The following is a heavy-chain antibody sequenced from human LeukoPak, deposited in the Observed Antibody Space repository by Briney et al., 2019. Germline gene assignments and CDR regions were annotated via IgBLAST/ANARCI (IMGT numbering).Heavy chain of an antibody. V-gene: IGHV4-34*01. CDR2: INHSGST. Sequence: SETLSLTCAVYGGSFSGYYWSWIRQPPGKGLEWIGEINHSGSTNYNPSLKSRVTISADTSKNQFSLRLSSVTAADTAVYYCARLPPSIAAAGTEGKIDYWGQGTLVTVSS. D-gene: IGHD6-13*01. J-gene: IGHJ4*02. CDR3: ARLPPSIAAAGTEGKIDY. CDR1: GGSFSGYY.